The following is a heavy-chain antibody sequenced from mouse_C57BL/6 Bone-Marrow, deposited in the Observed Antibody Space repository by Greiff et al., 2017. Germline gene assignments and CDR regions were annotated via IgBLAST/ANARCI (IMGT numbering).Heavy chain of an antibody. CDR3: ARSGDGNYYAMDY. D-gene: IGHD2-1*01. J-gene: IGHJ4*01. CDR2: IYPGGGDT. CDR1: GYAFSSSW. Sequence: LVESGPELVKPGASVKISCKASGYAFSSSWMNWVKQRPGKGLEWIGRIYPGGGDTNYNGKFKGKATLTADKSSSTAYMQLSSLTSEDSAVYFCARSGDGNYYAMDYWGQGTSVTVSS. V-gene: IGHV1-82*01.